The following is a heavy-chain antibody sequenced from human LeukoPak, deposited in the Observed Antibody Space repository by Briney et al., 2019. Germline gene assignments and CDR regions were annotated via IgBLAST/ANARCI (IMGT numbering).Heavy chain of an antibody. D-gene: IGHD1-14*01. J-gene: IGHJ4*02. V-gene: IGHV3-7*01. Sequence: GGSLRRSCEASGFTLDDYAIHWVRQTPGKGLEWVANINQGGSDKYYVDSVKGRFTISRDNANNLLYLQMNSLRGEDTAVYYCTRDRSRAEDDWGRGTLVTVSS. CDR1: GFTLDDYA. CDR3: TRDRSRAEDD. CDR2: INQGGSDK.